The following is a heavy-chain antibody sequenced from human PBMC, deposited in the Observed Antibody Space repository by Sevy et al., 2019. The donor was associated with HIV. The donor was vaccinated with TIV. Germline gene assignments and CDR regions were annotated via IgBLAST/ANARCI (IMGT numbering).Heavy chain of an antibody. CDR2: IYTEGST. D-gene: IGHD3-22*01. Sequence: GGFLRLSCAVSGFTVSSNYMNWVRQAPGKGLEWVSVIYTEGSTYYADSVKGRFTISRHNSENTLSLQMNSPRVEDTAVYYCARTRHYYDSSGYYQWDVFDIWGQGTMVTVSS. CDR1: GFTVSSNY. V-gene: IGHV3-53*04. CDR3: ARTRHYYDSSGYYQWDVFDI. J-gene: IGHJ3*02.